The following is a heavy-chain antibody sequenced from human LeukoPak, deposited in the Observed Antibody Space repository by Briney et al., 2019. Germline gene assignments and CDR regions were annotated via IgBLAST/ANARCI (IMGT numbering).Heavy chain of an antibody. Sequence: SQTLSLACTVSGGSISNDNYYWSWIRQPAGKGLEWIGRIFSSGSTNYDPSLKSRVTISLDTSKNQFSLKLSSVTAADTAVYYCARGVPMSYWGQGTLVTVSS. CDR2: IFSSGST. J-gene: IGHJ4*02. CDR3: ARGVPMSY. CDR1: GGSISNDNYY. V-gene: IGHV4-61*02. D-gene: IGHD1-1*01.